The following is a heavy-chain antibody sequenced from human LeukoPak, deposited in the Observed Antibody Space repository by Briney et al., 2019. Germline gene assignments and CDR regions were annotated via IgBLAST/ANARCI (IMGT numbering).Heavy chain of an antibody. J-gene: IGHJ3*02. CDR2: ISGSGGST. CDR3: AKSSDAMATGGDDAFDI. Sequence: PGGSLRLSCAASGFTFSSYAMSWVRQAPGKGLDWVSAISGSGGSTYYADSVKGRFTISRDNSKNTLYLQMNSLRAEDTAVYYCAKSSDAMATGGDDAFDIWGQGTMVTVSS. CDR1: GFTFSSYA. D-gene: IGHD5-24*01. V-gene: IGHV3-23*01.